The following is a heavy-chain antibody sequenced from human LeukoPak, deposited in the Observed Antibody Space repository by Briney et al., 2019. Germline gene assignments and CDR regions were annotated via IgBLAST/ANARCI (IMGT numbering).Heavy chain of an antibody. Sequence: SWVRQPPGKGLEWIGYIYYSGSTYYNPSLKSRVTISVDTSRKQFSLKLSSVTAADTAVYYCARLLSGSGSYYFEYWGQGTLVTVSS. D-gene: IGHD3-10*01. J-gene: IGHJ4*02. CDR2: IYYSGST. CDR3: ARLLSGSGSYYFEY. V-gene: IGHV4-31*02.